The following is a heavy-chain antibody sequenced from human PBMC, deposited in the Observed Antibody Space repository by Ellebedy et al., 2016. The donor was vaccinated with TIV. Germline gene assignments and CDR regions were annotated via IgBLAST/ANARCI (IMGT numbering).Heavy chain of an antibody. D-gene: IGHD3-22*01. CDR2: INHSGST. Sequence: MPSETLSLTCAVYGGSFSDYYWSWIRQPPGQGLEWIGEINHSGSTNYNPSLKSRVTISGDTSKNHFPLNFSSVTAADTAVYYCATCSHYMRVVVFTSDAFDIWGQGTMVTVSS. V-gene: IGHV4-34*01. CDR1: GGSFSDYY. CDR3: ATCSHYMRVVVFTSDAFDI. J-gene: IGHJ3*02.